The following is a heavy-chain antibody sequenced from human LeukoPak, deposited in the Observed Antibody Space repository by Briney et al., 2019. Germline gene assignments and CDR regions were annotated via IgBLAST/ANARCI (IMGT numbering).Heavy chain of an antibody. CDR1: GYSISSGYY. V-gene: IGHV4-38-2*01. CDR2: IYHSGST. Sequence: KASETLSLTCAVSGYSISSGYYWGWIRPPPGKGLEWIGSIYHSGSTYYNPSLKSRVTISVDTSKNKFSLKLSSVTAADTAVYYCARRSSSWFPFDYWGQGTLVTVSS. CDR3: ARRSSSWFPFDY. J-gene: IGHJ4*02. D-gene: IGHD6-13*01.